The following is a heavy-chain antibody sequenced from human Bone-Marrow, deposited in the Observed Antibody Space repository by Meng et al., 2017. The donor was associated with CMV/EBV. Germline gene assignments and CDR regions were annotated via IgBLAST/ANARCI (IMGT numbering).Heavy chain of an antibody. J-gene: IGHJ3*02. CDR3: ARPFYYGGNHDAFDI. Sequence: GGSLRLSCEASGFSFSSYAMHWVRQAPGKGLEWLAVISNDGSDQIYADSVRGRFTISRDNSKNTLYLQMNSLRAEDTAVYYCARPFYYGGNHDAFDIWGQGTMVTGSS. CDR2: ISNDGSDQ. D-gene: IGHD4-23*01. V-gene: IGHV3-30*04. CDR1: GFSFSSYA.